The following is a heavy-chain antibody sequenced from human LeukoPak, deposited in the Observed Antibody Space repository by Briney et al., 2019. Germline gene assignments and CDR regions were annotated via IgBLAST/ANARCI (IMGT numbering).Heavy chain of an antibody. CDR1: GGSISSYY. CDR3: ARRRVDGYTDY. D-gene: IGHD5-24*01. Sequence: SETLSLTCTVSGGSISSYYWSWIRQPPGKGLEWIGYIYYSGSTNYNPSPKSRVTISVDMSKNQFSLKLTSVTAADTAVYYCARRRVDGYTDYWGQGTLVTVSS. V-gene: IGHV4-59*08. CDR2: IYYSGST. J-gene: IGHJ4*02.